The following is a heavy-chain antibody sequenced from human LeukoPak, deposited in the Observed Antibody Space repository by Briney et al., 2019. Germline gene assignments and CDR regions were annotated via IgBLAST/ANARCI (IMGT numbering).Heavy chain of an antibody. CDR2: ISSSSSYI. CDR1: GFSFSDYS. V-gene: IGHV3-21*01. Sequence: PGGSLRLSCAASGFSFSDYSMNWVRQAPGKGLEWVSSISSSSSYIYYADSVKGRFTISRDNAKNSLYLQMSSLRAEDTAVYYCARYLRYFDWSGMVGGYGMDVWGKGTTVTVSS. CDR3: ARYLRYFDWSGMVGGYGMDV. J-gene: IGHJ6*04. D-gene: IGHD3-9*01.